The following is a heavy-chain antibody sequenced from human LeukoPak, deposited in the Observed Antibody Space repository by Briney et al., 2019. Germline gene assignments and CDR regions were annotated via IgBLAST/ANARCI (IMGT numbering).Heavy chain of an antibody. J-gene: IGHJ4*02. Sequence: ASVKVSCKASGYTFTSYGISWVRQAPGQGLEWMGWISAYNGNTNYAQKFQGRVTMTRDTSISTAYMELSRLRSDDTAVYYCARDWDVVVPAAIEGTDYWGQGTLVTVSS. CDR1: GYTFTSYG. V-gene: IGHV1-18*01. CDR3: ARDWDVVVPAAIEGTDY. D-gene: IGHD2-2*02. CDR2: ISAYNGNT.